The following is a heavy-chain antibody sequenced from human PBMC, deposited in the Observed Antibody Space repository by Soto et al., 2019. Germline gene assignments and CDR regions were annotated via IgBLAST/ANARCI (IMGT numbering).Heavy chain of an antibody. V-gene: IGHV3-7*05. Sequence: GGSLRLSCAASGFTFSSFWMSWVRQAPGKGLEWVAHMKHDGSEKYYVDSMKGRLTISRDNAKNSLHLQMNSLRAEDTAVYYCARDAIRWGPDHWGQGTLVTVSS. CDR1: GFTFSSFW. CDR2: MKHDGSEK. J-gene: IGHJ5*02. CDR3: ARDAIRWGPDH. D-gene: IGHD2-21*01.